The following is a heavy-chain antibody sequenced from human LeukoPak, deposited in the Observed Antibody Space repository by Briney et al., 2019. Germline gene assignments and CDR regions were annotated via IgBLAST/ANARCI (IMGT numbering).Heavy chain of an antibody. CDR1: GGSFSGYY. CDR3: ARGPLDSGYTYFDY. J-gene: IGHJ4*02. CDR2: FSYSGST. V-gene: IGHV4-59*01. Sequence: SETLSLTCAVYGGSFSGYYWSWIRQPPGKGLEWIGYFSYSGSTNYNPSLKSRVTISVDTSKNQFPLKLSSVTAADTAVYYCARGPLDSGYTYFDYWGQGTLVSVAS. D-gene: IGHD5-12*01.